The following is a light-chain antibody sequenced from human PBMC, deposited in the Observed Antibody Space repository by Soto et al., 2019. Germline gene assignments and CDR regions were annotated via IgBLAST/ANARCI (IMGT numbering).Light chain of an antibody. CDR3: QQSFSSPFT. CDR2: GAS. J-gene: IGKJ3*01. CDR1: QSIRSP. Sequence: DIQMTQSPSSLSASVGDRVSITCRARQSIRSPLNWFQHKPGKAPKVLIYGASSLQGGVPSRFSGSGSGTDFTLTIKSLQPEDFATYYCQQSFSSPFTFGPGTKVDVK. V-gene: IGKV1-39*01.